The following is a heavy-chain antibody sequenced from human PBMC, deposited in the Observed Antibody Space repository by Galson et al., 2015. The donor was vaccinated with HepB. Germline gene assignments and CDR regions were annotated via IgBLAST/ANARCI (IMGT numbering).Heavy chain of an antibody. J-gene: IGHJ6*02. Sequence: SLRLSCADSGFSFSDYYMNWIRQAPGKGLEWVSNIISSSYTKYADSVKGRFTISRDNAKNSLYLQMNSLRAEDTAVYFCARGGTAAVGYYFYGMDVWGPGTTVTVSS. CDR1: GFSFSDYY. CDR3: ARGGTAAVGYYFYGMDV. V-gene: IGHV3-11*06. D-gene: IGHD6-13*01. CDR2: IISSSYT.